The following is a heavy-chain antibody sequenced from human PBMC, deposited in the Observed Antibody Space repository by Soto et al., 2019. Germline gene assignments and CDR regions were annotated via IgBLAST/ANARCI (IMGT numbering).Heavy chain of an antibody. Sequence: EVQLVESGGGLVQPGRSLRLACAASGFTFDDYAMHWVRQGPGKGLEWVSGISWNSGRIDYADSVKGRFTISRDNAKKSLYLHMTRLRGEHTALYYCAKDIREYGSGWTYFDNWGQGTLVTVSS. CDR3: AKDIREYGSGWTYFDN. CDR1: GFTFDDYA. D-gene: IGHD6-19*01. J-gene: IGHJ4*02. V-gene: IGHV3-9*01. CDR2: ISWNSGRI.